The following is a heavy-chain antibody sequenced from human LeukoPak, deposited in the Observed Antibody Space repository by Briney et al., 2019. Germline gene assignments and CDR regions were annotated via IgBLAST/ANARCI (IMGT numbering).Heavy chain of an antibody. CDR1: GYSFTTYG. D-gene: IGHD3-10*01. V-gene: IGHV1-18*01. J-gene: IGHJ4*02. Sequence: ASVNVSCKASGYSFTTYGISWVRQAPGQGLEWMGWISAYNGNTNYAQKLQGRVTLTTDTSTNTAYMELRSLRSDDTAVYYCARGTYYDYWGQGTLVTVSS. CDR2: ISAYNGNT. CDR3: ARGTYYDY.